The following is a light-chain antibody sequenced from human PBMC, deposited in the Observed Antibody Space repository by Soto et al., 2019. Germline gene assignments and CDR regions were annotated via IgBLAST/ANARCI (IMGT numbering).Light chain of an antibody. CDR2: EVS. Sequence: QSVLTQPDSGSGSPGQTITISCTGTSSDIGGYNYVSWYQQHPGKAPQPMIYEVSNRPSGVSNRFSGSKSGNTASLTISGLQAEDEADYYCSSYTTSSPWVFGGGTKVTVL. CDR3: SSYTTSSPWV. V-gene: IGLV2-14*01. CDR1: SSDIGGYNY. J-gene: IGLJ3*02.